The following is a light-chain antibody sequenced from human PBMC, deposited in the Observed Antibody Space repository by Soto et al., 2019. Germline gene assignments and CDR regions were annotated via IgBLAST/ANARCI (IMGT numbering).Light chain of an antibody. CDR1: QSVTSNY. CDR2: GAS. J-gene: IGKJ1*01. CDR3: QQYVNSRT. V-gene: IGKV3-20*01. Sequence: EIVLTQSPGILSLSPGERATLSCRASQSVTSNYLVWYQQKPGQAPRLLIYGASSRATGIPDRFSGSGSGTDFTLTISRLETEDCAVYYCQQYVNSRTFGQGTKVDIK.